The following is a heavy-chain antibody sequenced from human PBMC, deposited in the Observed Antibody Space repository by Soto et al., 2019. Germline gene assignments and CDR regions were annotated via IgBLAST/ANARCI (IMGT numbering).Heavy chain of an antibody. J-gene: IGHJ4*02. CDR3: TKDAHWGIIPPTHDH. V-gene: IGHV3-23*01. CDR1: GFTFRSYP. D-gene: IGHD3-16*01. Sequence: EVQLWESGGGLVQPGGSLRLSCAVSGFTFRSYPMSLVRRAPGKGLEWVSGINGGDDSEHYVDSVRCRFTIITDNSKNSLLLQMNSLRSEDTGIYCCTKDAHWGIIPPTHDHWGQGTQVTVSS. CDR2: INGGDDSE.